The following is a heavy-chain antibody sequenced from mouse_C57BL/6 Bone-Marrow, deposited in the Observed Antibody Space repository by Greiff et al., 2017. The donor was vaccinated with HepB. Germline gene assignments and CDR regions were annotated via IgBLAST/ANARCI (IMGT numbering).Heavy chain of an antibody. CDR1: GYSITSGYY. Sequence: EVQLQESGPGLVKPSQSLSLTCSVTGYSITSGYYWNWIRQFPGNKLEWMGYISYDGSNNYNPSLKNRISITRDTSKNQFFLKLNSVTTEDTATYYCARGPLCDYWGQGTTLTVSS. J-gene: IGHJ2*01. CDR2: ISYDGSN. D-gene: IGHD6-1*01. V-gene: IGHV3-6*01. CDR3: ARGPLCDY.